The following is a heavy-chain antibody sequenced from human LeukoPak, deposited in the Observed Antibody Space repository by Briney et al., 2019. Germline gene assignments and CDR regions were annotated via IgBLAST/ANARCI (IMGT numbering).Heavy chain of an antibody. D-gene: IGHD4-23*01. CDR2: INHSGST. Sequence: PSETLSLTCAVYGGSFRGYYWRWIRQPPGRGLEWIGEINHSGSTNYNPSLKSRVTISVDRSQKQSSLKLSSLTARDPAGYYFASPSHRWKLIDFWGQGTLVTVSS. CDR1: GGSFRGYY. V-gene: IGHV4-34*01. J-gene: IGHJ4*02. CDR3: ASPSHRWKLIDF.